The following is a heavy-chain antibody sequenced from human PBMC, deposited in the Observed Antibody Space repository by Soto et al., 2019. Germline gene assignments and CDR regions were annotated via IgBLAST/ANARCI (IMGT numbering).Heavy chain of an antibody. CDR2: ISYDGSNK. J-gene: IGHJ3*02. CDR3: ARDRTWRQWGHYSAFAI. V-gene: IGHV3-30-3*01. CDR1: GFTFSSYA. Sequence: QVQLVESGGGVVQPGMSLRLSCAASGFTFSSYAMHWVRQAPGKGLEWVAVISYDGSNKYYADSVKGRFTISRDNSKNTVYLQMNGLSVEDTAVYYCARDRTWRQWGHYSAFAIWGQGTMVAVSS. D-gene: IGHD6-19*01.